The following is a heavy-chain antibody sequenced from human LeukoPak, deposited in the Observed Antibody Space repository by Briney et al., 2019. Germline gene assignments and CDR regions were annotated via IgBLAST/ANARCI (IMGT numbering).Heavy chain of an antibody. CDR3: ASLIVRYFDY. J-gene: IGHJ4*02. CDR2: INHSGST. V-gene: IGHV4-34*01. CDR1: GGSFSGYY. D-gene: IGHD2/OR15-2a*01. Sequence: PSETLSLTCAVYGGSFSGYYWSWIRQPPGKGLEWIGEINHSGSTNYNPSLKSRVTISVDTSKNQFSLKLSSVTAADTAVYYCASLIVRYFDYWGQGTLVTVSS.